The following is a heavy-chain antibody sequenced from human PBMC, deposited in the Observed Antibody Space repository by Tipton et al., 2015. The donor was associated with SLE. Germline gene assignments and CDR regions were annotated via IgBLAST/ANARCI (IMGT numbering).Heavy chain of an antibody. CDR1: GYSISSGYY. V-gene: IGHV4-38-2*01. Sequence: TLSLTCAVSGYSISSGYYWAWIRQPPGKGLEWIASIHHSGSTHYNPSLKSRVTISRDTSKNQFSLKLTSVTAADTAVYYCARLRALHIYYLEYWGQGALVTVSS. D-gene: IGHD2-21*01. CDR3: ARLRALHIYYLEY. J-gene: IGHJ4*02. CDR2: IHHSGST.